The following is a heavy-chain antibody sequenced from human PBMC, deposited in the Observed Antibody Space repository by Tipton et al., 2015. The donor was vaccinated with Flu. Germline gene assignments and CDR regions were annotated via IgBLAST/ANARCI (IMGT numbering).Heavy chain of an antibody. CDR1: GASIGSPYC. CDR3: ARRDFSNYVSEPKNWFDF. J-gene: IGHJ5*01. CDR2: ICPGSP. D-gene: IGHD4-11*01. Sequence: LSLTCSVSGASIGSPYCWGWVRQPPGKGLEWIGNICPGSPYYNPSLKSRVTISVARSKNQFSLGLTSVTAADTAVYFCARRDFSNYVSEPKNWFDFWGQGTLVTVSS. V-gene: IGHV4-38-2*01.